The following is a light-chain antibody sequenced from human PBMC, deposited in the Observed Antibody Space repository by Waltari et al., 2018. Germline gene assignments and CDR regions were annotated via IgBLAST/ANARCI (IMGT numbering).Light chain of an antibody. CDR3: QSYDTSLSVV. J-gene: IGLJ3*02. CDR1: GSNIGAGYD. Sequence: QSVLTQPPSVSGAPGQRVTISCTGSGSNIGAGYDVHWYQQLPRAAPKLLISGSTIRPLGFPARIFVSTSGTSSSLAITGLHAEDGADYNWQSYDTSLSVVFGGGTKLTGL. V-gene: IGLV1-40*01. CDR2: GST.